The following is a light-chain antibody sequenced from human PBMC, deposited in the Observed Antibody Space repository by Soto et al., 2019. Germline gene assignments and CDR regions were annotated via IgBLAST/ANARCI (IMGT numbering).Light chain of an antibody. J-gene: IGKJ1*01. Sequence: DIQMTQSPSSLSASVEDRVIITCRASQSISNHLNRYQQKPGKAPKLLIFAASSLQSGVPSRFSGSRSGPDFTLTISSLQPEDFATYYCQQSYSTPRAFGQGTKVDIK. CDR2: AAS. CDR1: QSISNH. V-gene: IGKV1-39*01. CDR3: QQSYSTPRA.